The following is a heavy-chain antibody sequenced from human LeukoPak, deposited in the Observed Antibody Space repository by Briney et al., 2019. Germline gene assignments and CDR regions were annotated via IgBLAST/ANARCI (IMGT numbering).Heavy chain of an antibody. Sequence: GGSLRLSCAASGFTFGSYAMHWVRQAPGKGPEWVAVISYDGSNKYYADSVKGRFTISRDNSKNTLYLQMNSLRAEDTAVYYCARDYGYRSSSYLDYWGQGTLVTVSS. CDR3: ARDYGYRSSSYLDY. J-gene: IGHJ4*02. CDR1: GFTFGSYA. CDR2: ISYDGSNK. V-gene: IGHV3-30-3*01. D-gene: IGHD6-6*01.